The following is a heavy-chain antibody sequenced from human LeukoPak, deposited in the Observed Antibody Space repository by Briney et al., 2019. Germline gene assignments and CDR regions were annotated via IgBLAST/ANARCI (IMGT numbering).Heavy chain of an antibody. D-gene: IGHD6-19*01. CDR1: GYTFTSYY. J-gene: IGHJ6*03. Sequence: ASVKVSCKASGYTFTSYYMHWVRKAPGQGLEWMGIINPSGGSTSYAQKFQGRVTMTRDMSTSTVYMELSSLRSEDTAVYYCARDSNEKKYSSGWYFDPDMDVWGKGTTVTVSS. CDR3: ARDSNEKKYSSGWYFDPDMDV. V-gene: IGHV1-46*01. CDR2: INPSGGST.